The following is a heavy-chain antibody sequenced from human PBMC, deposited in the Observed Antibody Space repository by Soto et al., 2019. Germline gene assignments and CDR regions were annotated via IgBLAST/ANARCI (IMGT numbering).Heavy chain of an antibody. CDR2: ISSSGSTI. CDR3: ASLRAAGGAY. J-gene: IGHJ4*02. D-gene: IGHD6-13*01. V-gene: IGHV3-48*03. CDR1: GFTFSSYE. Sequence: EVQLVESGGGLVQPGGSLRLSCAASGFTFSSYEMNWVRQAPGKGLEWVSYISSSGSTIYYADSVKGRFTISRDNAKNSLYLKMNGGGAEDTAVYYWASLRAAGGAYWGQGPLVTVSS.